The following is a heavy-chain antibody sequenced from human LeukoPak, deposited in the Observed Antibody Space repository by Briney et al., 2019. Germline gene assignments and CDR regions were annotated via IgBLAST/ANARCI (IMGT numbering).Heavy chain of an antibody. J-gene: IGHJ2*01. Sequence: PGGSLRLSCAASGFTFSSYSMNWVRQAPGKGLEWVSAISGSSTYYVDSVKGRFTISRDNSKNTLYLQMNSLRAEDTAVYYCATDPADTYPNWYFDLWGRGTLVTVSS. CDR1: GFTFSSYS. D-gene: IGHD5-18*01. CDR2: ISGSST. CDR3: ATDPADTYPNWYFDL. V-gene: IGHV3-23*01.